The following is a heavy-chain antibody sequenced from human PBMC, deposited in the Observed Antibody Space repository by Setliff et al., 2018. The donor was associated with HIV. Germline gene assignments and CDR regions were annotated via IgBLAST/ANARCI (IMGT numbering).Heavy chain of an antibody. D-gene: IGHD3-16*01. Sequence: SETLSLTCAVYGGSFSSYYWSWIRQPPGKGLEWIGEINHSGSTNYSPSFKSRLTIWVDMSKNQFSLKLTSVTAADTAVYYCARRKGGYGLDVWGQGTTVTVSS. CDR2: INHSGST. CDR1: GGSFSSYY. CDR3: ARRKGGYGLDV. J-gene: IGHJ6*02. V-gene: IGHV4-34*01.